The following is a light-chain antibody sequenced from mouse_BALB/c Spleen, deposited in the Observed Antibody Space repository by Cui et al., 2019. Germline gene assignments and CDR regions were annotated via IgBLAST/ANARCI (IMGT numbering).Light chain of an antibody. J-gene: IGKJ1*01. CDR1: QDVSPA. CDR2: WAS. Sequence: DIVMTQTHKFTSTSVGDRVSITCKSSQDVSPAVAWYQQKPGQSPKLLIYWASTRHSGVPDRFTGSGSGTDYTLTISSVQAEDLALYYCQQHYSTPWTFGGGTKLEIK. V-gene: IGKV6-25*01. CDR3: QQHYSTPWT.